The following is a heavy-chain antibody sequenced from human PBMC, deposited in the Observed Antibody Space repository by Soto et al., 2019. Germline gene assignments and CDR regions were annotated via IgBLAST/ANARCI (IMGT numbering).Heavy chain of an antibody. CDR2: IRSKANSYAT. D-gene: IGHD1-26*01. CDR3: TRRWALRNYYGMDV. Sequence: EVQLVESGGGLVQPGGSLKLSCAASGFTFSGSAMHWVRQASGKGLEWVGRIRSKANSYATAYAASVKGRFTISRDDSHTTAYLQMNSLKSEDTAVYYCTRRWALRNYYGMDVWGQGTTVTVSS. V-gene: IGHV3-73*02. CDR1: GFTFSGSA. J-gene: IGHJ6*02.